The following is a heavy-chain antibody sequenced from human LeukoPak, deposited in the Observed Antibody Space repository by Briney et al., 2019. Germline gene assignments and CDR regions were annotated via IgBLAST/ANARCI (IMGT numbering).Heavy chain of an antibody. Sequence: PGGSLRLSCAASGFTFSSYSMNWVRQAPGKGLEWVSSISSSSSYIYYADSVKGRFTISRDNAKNSLYLQMNSLRAEDTAVYYCARDRTPYSNYHHYFDYWGQGTLVTVSS. J-gene: IGHJ4*02. D-gene: IGHD4-11*01. V-gene: IGHV3-21*01. CDR3: ARDRTPYSNYHHYFDY. CDR2: ISSSSSYI. CDR1: GFTFSSYS.